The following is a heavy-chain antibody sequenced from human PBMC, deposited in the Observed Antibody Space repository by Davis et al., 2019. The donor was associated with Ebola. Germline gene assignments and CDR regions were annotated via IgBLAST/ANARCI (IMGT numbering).Heavy chain of an antibody. J-gene: IGHJ6*02. D-gene: IGHD3-3*01. Sequence: SVKVSCKASGGTFSSYAISWVRQAPGQGLEWMGRIIPILGIANYAQKFQGRVTITADKSTSTAYMELSSLRSEDTAVYYCARDSPIFGDYYGMDVWGQGTTVTVSS. CDR2: IIPILGIA. V-gene: IGHV1-69*04. CDR3: ARDSPIFGDYYGMDV. CDR1: GGTFSSYA.